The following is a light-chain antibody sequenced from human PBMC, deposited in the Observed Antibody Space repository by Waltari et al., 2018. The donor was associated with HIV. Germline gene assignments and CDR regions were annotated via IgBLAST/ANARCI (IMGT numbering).Light chain of an antibody. CDR2: GNS. J-gene: IGLJ2*01. V-gene: IGLV1-40*01. CDR1: SSNIGAGYH. CDR3: QSYDSSLSGVV. Sequence: QSVLTQPPSVSGAPGQRVTISSTGGSSNIGAGYHVHWYQQLPGTAPKLLIYGNSNRPSGVPDRFSGSKSGTSASLAITGLQAEDEADYYCQSYDSSLSGVVFGGGTKLTVL.